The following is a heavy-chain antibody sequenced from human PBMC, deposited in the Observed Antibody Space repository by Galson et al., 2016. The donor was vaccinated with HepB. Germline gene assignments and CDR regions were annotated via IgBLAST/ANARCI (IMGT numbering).Heavy chain of an antibody. CDR3: ARGNYSAFDI. CDR1: GGSISSSSYY. Sequence: ETLSLTCTVSGGSISSSSYYWGWIRQPPGKGLEWIGIIYYSGATYYNPSLKSRVAVPVDTSKNQFSLKLSSVTAADTAVYYCARGNYSAFDIWGQGTMVTVSS. J-gene: IGHJ3*02. CDR2: IYYSGAT. D-gene: IGHD3-10*01. V-gene: IGHV4-39*01.